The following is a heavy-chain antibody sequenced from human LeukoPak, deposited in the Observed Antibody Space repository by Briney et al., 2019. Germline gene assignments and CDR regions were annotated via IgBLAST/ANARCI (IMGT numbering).Heavy chain of an antibody. CDR1: GYTFTSYG. J-gene: IGHJ4*02. V-gene: IGHV1-18*01. CDR3: AISSIAALGPDY. Sequence: ASVKVSCKASGYTFTSYGISWVRQAPGQGLEWMGWISAYNGNTNYAQKLQGRVTMTTDTSTSTAYMELRGLRSDDTAVYYCAISSIAALGPDYWGQGTLVTVSS. D-gene: IGHD6-6*01. CDR2: ISAYNGNT.